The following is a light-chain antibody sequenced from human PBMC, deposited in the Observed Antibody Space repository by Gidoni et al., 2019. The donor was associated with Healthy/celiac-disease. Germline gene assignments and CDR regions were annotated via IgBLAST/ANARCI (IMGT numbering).Light chain of an antibody. CDR2: GAS. V-gene: IGKV3-20*01. CDR3: QQYGSSPPLT. J-gene: IGKJ4*01. CDR1: QSVSSSY. Sequence: EIVLTQSPGTLSLSPGERATLSCRASQSVSSSYLAWYQQKPGQAPRLLIDGASSRANGIPDRFSGSGSGKDVTLNISRLEPEDFAVYYCQQYGSSPPLTFGGGTKVEIK.